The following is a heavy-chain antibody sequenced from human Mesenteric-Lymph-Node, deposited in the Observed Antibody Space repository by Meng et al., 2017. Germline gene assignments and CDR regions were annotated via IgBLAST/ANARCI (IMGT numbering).Heavy chain of an antibody. CDR2: INHGGST. CDR3: ARGPTEHSFDY. CDR1: GGSFSDYY. J-gene: IGHJ4*02. Sequence: VQLQESGAGLLKPSETLPLTCAVYGGSFSDYYWSWIRRPPGKGLEWIGEINHGGSTNYNPSLKSRVTISVDTSKNQLSLRLSSMTAADTAVYYCARGPTEHSFDYWGQGTLVTVSS. V-gene: IGHV4-34*01. D-gene: IGHD3-3*02.